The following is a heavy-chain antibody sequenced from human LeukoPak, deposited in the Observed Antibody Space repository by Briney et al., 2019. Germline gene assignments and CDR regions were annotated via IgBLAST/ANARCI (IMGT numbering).Heavy chain of an antibody. V-gene: IGHV4-59*08. J-gene: IGHJ3*02. D-gene: IGHD6-19*01. CDR2: IYYSGSP. CDR3: ARRKNSGWSTDAFDI. Sequence: SETLSLTCTVSGGSISSNYWNWIRQPPGKGLEWIGNIYYSGSPKYNPSLESRVTISVDTSKNQFSLKLSSVTAADTAVYYCARRKNSGWSTDAFDIWGQGTLVTVSS. CDR1: GGSISSNY.